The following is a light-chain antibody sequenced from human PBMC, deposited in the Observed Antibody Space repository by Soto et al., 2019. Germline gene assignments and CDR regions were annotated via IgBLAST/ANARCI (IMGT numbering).Light chain of an antibody. Sequence: VFTQSPGSLSLSPGERATLSCRASQSVRSSYLAWYQQKPGQAPRLLIYSASNRATGIPDRFSGSGSETDFTLTISRLEPEDSAVYYCQQYNNWLALTFGGGTKVDI. J-gene: IGKJ4*01. V-gene: IGKV3-20*01. CDR1: QSVRSSY. CDR3: QQYNNWLALT. CDR2: SAS.